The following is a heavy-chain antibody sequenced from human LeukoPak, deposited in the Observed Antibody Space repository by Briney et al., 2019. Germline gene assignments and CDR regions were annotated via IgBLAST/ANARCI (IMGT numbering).Heavy chain of an antibody. J-gene: IGHJ4*02. CDR3: ARDPGGSYYPAPFDY. D-gene: IGHD1-26*01. V-gene: IGHV4-61*02. CDR1: GGSISSGSYY. CDR2: IYTSGST. Sequence: SQTLSLTCTVSGGSISSGSYYSSWIRQPAGKGLEWIGRIYTSGSTNYNPSLKSRVTISVDTSKNQFSLKLSSVTAADTAVYYCARDPGGSYYPAPFDYWGQGTLVTVSS.